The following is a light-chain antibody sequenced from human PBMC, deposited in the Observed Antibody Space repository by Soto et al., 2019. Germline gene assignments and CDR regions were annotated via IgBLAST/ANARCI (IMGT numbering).Light chain of an antibody. CDR2: LGS. Sequence: DIVMTQSPLSLPVTPGEPASISCRSSQSLLHKSGYNYLDWYLQKPGQSPQLLIYLGSNRASGVPDRFSGSGSGTDFTLKISRVEAEDVGVYYCMQALQPPPTFGPGTKVDIK. J-gene: IGKJ3*01. V-gene: IGKV2-28*01. CDR3: MQALQPPPT. CDR1: QSLLHKSGYNY.